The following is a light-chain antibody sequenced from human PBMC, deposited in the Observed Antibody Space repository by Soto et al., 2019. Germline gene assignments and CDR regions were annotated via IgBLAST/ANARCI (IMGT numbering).Light chain of an antibody. CDR1: QDIDKY. CDR3: QQYYDLPIT. Sequence: DIQMTQSPSSLSASVGDRVTITCQASQDIDKYLNWYQQKPGKAPKLLIDDVTNLETGVPPRFSGSGSGTHFTFTIGSLQPEDIATYYCQQYYDLPITFGQGTRLEIK. J-gene: IGKJ5*01. CDR2: DVT. V-gene: IGKV1-33*01.